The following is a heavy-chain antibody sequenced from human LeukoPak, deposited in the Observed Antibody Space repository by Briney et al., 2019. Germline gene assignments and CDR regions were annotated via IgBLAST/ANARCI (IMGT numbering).Heavy chain of an antibody. D-gene: IGHD3-10*01. V-gene: IGHV3-30*02. CDR2: IRYDGSNK. CDR3: AKEMGFGEFAFDY. J-gene: IGHJ4*02. Sequence: GGSLRLSCAASGFTFSSYGMHWVRQAPGKGLEWVAFIRYDGSNKYYADSVKGRFTISRDNSKNTLYLQMNSLRAEDTAVYYCAKEMGFGEFAFDYWGQGTLVTVSS. CDR1: GFTFSSYG.